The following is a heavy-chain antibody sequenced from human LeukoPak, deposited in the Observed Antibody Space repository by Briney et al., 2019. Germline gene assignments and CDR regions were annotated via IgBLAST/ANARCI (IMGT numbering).Heavy chain of an antibody. CDR1: GFTFSSYS. V-gene: IGHV3-21*01. CDR2: ISSSSSYI. CDR3: ATLPYYYDSSGSYYFDY. D-gene: IGHD3-22*01. J-gene: IGHJ4*02. Sequence: GGSLSLSCAASGFTFSSYSMNWVRQAPGKGLEWVSSISSSSSYIYYADSVKGRFTISRDNAKNSLYLQMNSLRAEDTAVYYCATLPYYYDSSGSYYFDYWGQGTLVTVSS.